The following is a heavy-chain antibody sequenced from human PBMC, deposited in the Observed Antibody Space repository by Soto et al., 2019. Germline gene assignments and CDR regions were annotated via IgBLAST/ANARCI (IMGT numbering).Heavy chain of an antibody. CDR3: TRRQYLDY. J-gene: IGHJ4*02. CDR1: GFTFGEYA. V-gene: IGHV3-49*03. Sequence: SLRLSCTASGFTFGEYAMSWFRQAPGKGLEWVGYIRSKSFGGTTEYAASVKGRFTISRDDSKSIAYLQMDSLETEDTAVYYCTRRQYLDYWGQGTLVTVSS. CDR2: IRSKSFGGTT.